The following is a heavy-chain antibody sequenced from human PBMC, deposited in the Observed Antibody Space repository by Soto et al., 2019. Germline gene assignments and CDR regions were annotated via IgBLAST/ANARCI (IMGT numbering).Heavy chain of an antibody. J-gene: IGHJ4*02. CDR3: VRGTYCGASCYFAREY. Sequence: VQLVQSGSEVKKPGSSVKVSCKASGDTSTTYVVSWVRQAPGNGLEWMGGINPMSRTAKYAEKYSGRVTITADEATKTVYLDLTTLRFKDTAVYFCVRGTYCGASCYFAREYWGQGTLVAVSS. V-gene: IGHV1-69*01. D-gene: IGHD2-21*01. CDR2: INPMSRTA. CDR1: GDTSTTYV.